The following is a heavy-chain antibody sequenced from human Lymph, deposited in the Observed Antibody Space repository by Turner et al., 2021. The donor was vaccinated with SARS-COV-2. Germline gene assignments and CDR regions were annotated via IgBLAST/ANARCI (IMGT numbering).Heavy chain of an antibody. CDR1: GSTFSDYY. V-gene: IGHV3-11*06. Sequence: QVQLVASGGGLITPGGLIRLSCAASGSTFSDYYMCWIRQAPGKWLEWISYISSSSIYTNYADAVKCRFTISRDNAKNLLYLQMNSLRAEDTAVYYCARPLTSYYFYGMDVWGQGTTVTVSS. J-gene: IGHJ6*02. CDR2: ISSSSIYT. CDR3: ARPLTSYYFYGMDV. D-gene: IGHD3-9*01.